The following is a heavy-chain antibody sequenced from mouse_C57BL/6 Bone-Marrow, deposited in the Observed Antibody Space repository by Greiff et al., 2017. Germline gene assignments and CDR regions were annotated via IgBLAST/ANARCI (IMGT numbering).Heavy chain of an antibody. Sequence: EVQLQQSVAELVRPGASVKLSCTASGFNIKNTYMHWVKQRPEQGLEWIGRIDPANGNTKYASKFQGKATITSATSSNTAYLQLSSLTSEDTAIYYYAGEWVYCNYDCAMDDWGQGTSVTVSS. CDR2: IDPANGNT. V-gene: IGHV14-3*01. J-gene: IGHJ4*01. D-gene: IGHD2-4*01. CDR1: GFNIKNTY. CDR3: AGEWVYCNYDCAMDD.